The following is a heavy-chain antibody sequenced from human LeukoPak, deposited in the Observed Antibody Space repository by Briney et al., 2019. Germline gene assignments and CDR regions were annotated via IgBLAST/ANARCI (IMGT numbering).Heavy chain of an antibody. CDR3: ARGKFPTGRAFDI. V-gene: IGHV4-39*07. J-gene: IGHJ3*02. CDR2: IYYSGST. D-gene: IGHD1-14*01. Sequence: KASETLSLTCTVSGGSISSSSYYWGWIRQPPGKGLEWIGSIYYSGSTYYNPSLKSRVTISVDTSKNQFSLKLSSVTAADTAVYYCARGKFPTGRAFDIWGQGTMVTVSS. CDR1: GGSISSSSYY.